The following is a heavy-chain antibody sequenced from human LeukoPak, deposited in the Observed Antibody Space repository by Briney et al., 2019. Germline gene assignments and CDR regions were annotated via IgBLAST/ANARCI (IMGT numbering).Heavy chain of an antibody. Sequence: GGSLRLSCAASGFTFSSYAMHWVHQAPGKGLEWVAVISYDGSNKYYADSVKGRFTISRDNSKNTLYLQMNSLRAEDTAVYYCARDAYFDYWGQGTLVTVSS. CDR3: ARDAYFDY. CDR2: ISYDGSNK. J-gene: IGHJ4*02. V-gene: IGHV3-30*01. CDR1: GFTFSSYA.